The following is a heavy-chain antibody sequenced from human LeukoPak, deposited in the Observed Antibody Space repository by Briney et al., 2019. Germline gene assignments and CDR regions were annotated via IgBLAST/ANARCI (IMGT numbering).Heavy chain of an antibody. CDR2: IYYSGST. CDR3: ARGGYGDYRLQYYYYGMDV. J-gene: IGHJ6*02. Sequence: PSETLSLTCTVSGGSISNYYWSWIRQPPGKGLEWIGYIYYSGSTNYNPSLKSRVTISVDTSKNQFSLKLSSVTAADTAVYYCARGGYGDYRLQYYYYGMDVWGQGTTVTVSS. CDR1: GGSISNYY. V-gene: IGHV4-59*01. D-gene: IGHD4-17*01.